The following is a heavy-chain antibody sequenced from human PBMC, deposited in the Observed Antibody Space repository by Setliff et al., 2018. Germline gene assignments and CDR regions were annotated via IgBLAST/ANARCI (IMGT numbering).Heavy chain of an antibody. Sequence: GGSLRLSCATSGSNVSTNFMSWVRQAPGKGLEWVSVIYNSDTTYADSVKGRFTISRDSAKNTVYLQMNSLRVEDTAVYYCVGDYQLLFWGQGTPVTVSS. J-gene: IGHJ4*02. CDR3: VGDYQLLF. CDR2: IYNSDT. CDR1: GSNVSTNF. D-gene: IGHD2-2*01. V-gene: IGHV3-66*01.